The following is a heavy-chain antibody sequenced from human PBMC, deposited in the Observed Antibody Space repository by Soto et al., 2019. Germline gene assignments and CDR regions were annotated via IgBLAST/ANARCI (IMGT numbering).Heavy chain of an antibody. CDR2: IYRTGST. D-gene: IGHD1-7*01. CDR1: GGSFTSNKW. Sequence: XTLSLPCAVSGGSFTSNKWWTWVLQPPGQGLEWIGEIYRTGSTNYNPSLKSRVTISLEKSENQFSLKLTSLTAADTAVYYCASRDPGTSVDYWGQGTLVTVSS. CDR3: ASRDPGTSVDY. J-gene: IGHJ4*02. V-gene: IGHV4-4*02.